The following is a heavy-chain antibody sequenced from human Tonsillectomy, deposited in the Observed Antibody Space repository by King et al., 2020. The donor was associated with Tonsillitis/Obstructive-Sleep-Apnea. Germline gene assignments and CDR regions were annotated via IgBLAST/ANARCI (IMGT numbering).Heavy chain of an antibody. CDR1: GFNFGDFY. CDR2: ISTSSSYT. V-gene: IGHV3-11*05. CDR3: ARDVTGQLVNFDS. Sequence: VQLVESGGDLVKPGGSLRLSCAASGFNFGDFYMSWIRQAPGKGLEWVAYISTSSSYTSSADSVKGRFTVSRDNAKASLYLQMNSLEPDDSAVYYCARDVTGQLVNFDSWGQGTLVTVTS. D-gene: IGHD6-6*01. J-gene: IGHJ4*02.